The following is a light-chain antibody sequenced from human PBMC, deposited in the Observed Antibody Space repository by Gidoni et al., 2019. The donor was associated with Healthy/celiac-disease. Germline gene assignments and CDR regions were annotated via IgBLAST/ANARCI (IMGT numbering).Light chain of an antibody. CDR2: EVS. Sequence: QSALTQPASVSGSPGQSITISCTGTSSDVGGYNYVSWYQQHPGKAPKLMIYEVSNRPSGVSNRFSGSKSGNTASVTISGLQAEDEADYYCSSYTSSSLYVFGTGTKVTVL. V-gene: IGLV2-14*01. J-gene: IGLJ1*01. CDR3: SSYTSSSLYV. CDR1: SSDVGGYNY.